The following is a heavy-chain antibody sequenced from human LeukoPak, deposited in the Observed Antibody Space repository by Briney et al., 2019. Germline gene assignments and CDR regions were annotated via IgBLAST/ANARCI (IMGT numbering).Heavy chain of an antibody. CDR3: ASPYDSSGYYDR. D-gene: IGHD3-22*01. CDR1: GFTFKTYW. J-gene: IGHJ4*02. CDR2: INGAGSEK. V-gene: IGHV3-7*03. Sequence: GGSLRLSCAVSGFTFKTYWMTWVRQAPGKGLEWVANINGAGSEKYYVDPVKGRFTISRDNAKNSLYLQMNSLRAEDTAVYYCASPYDSSGYYDRWGQGTLVTVSS.